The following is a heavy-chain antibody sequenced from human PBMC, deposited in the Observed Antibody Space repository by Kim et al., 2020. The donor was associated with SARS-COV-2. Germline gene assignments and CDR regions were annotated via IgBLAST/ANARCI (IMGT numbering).Heavy chain of an antibody. V-gene: IGHV3-7*01. Sequence: GSLRLSCAASGFTFSSYWMTWVRQAPGKGLEWVANIKQDGNQKYYVDSVKGRFTISRDNAKNSLYLQMNSLRAEDTAVYYCARDGDLYSSGKDAFDIWGQRKMVTLPS. CDR1: GFTFSSYW. D-gene: IGHD6-19*01. J-gene: IGHJ3*02. CDR3: ARDGDLYSSGKDAFDI. CDR2: IKQDGNQK.